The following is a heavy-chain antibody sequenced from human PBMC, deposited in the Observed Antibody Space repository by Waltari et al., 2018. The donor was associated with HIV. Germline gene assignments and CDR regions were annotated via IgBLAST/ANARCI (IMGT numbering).Heavy chain of an antibody. J-gene: IGHJ5*02. Sequence: QVQLVESGGGVVQPGRSLRPSCETSGFTFKSYCMPWVRQAPGKGVDVVAVIWDEGTEKHYVDSVKGRFVISRDNSKNTLYLQMNSLRPEDTAMYYCAKDANTFHEFGPNWLDPWGQGTLVIVSS. CDR2: IWDEGTEK. D-gene: IGHD3-10*01. CDR1: GFTFKSYC. CDR3: AKDANTFHEFGPNWLDP. V-gene: IGHV3-33*06.